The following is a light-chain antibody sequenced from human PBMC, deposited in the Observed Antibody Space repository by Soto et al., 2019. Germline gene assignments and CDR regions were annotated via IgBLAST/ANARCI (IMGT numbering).Light chain of an antibody. V-gene: IGKV3-15*01. CDR3: QQYYNWRT. Sequence: EIVMTQSPATLSVSPGERATLSCRASQSVSSKLAWYQQKPGQAPRLLIYGASTRATGIPARFSGSGSGKEFTLTITSLPSEDFAIYYCQQYYNWRTFGQGTKVDIK. J-gene: IGKJ1*01. CDR1: QSVSSK. CDR2: GAS.